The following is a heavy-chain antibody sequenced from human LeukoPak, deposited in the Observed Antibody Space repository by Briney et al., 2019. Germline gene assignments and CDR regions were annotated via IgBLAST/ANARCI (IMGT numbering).Heavy chain of an antibody. CDR2: INHSGST. CDR3: ARYGDPNYYFDY. J-gene: IGHJ4*02. V-gene: IGHV4-34*10. Sequence: KSSETLSLTCAVYGGSFSGYYWSWIRQPPGKGLEWIGEINHSGSTNYNPSLESRVSMSLDTSNNQFSLKLSSVTAADTAVYYCARYGDPNYYFDYWGQGTLVTVSS. CDR1: GGSFSGYY. D-gene: IGHD2-21*02.